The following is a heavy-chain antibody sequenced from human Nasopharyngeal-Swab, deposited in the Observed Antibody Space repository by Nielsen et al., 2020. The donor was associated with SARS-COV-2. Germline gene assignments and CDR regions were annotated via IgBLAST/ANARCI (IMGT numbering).Heavy chain of an antibody. CDR1: GFTFSSYA. Sequence: GGSLRLSCAAWGFTFSSYAMSWVRQAPGKGLEWVSVIYSGGSSTYYADSVKGRFTISRDNSKNTLYLQMNSLRAEDTAVYYCAKVKLAVAGQPYYFDYWGQGTLVTVSS. V-gene: IGHV3-23*03. CDR3: AKVKLAVAGQPYYFDY. CDR2: IYSGGSST. J-gene: IGHJ4*02. D-gene: IGHD6-19*01.